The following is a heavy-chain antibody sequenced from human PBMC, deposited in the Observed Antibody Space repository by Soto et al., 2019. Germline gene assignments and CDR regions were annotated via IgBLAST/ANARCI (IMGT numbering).Heavy chain of an antibody. CDR2: IYYSGST. Sequence: PSETLSLTCTVSGGSISSGDYYWSWIRQPPGKGLEWIGYIYYSGSTYYNPSLKSRVTISVDTSKNQFSLKLSSVTAADTAVYYCARETTMVRGYYYYGMDVWGQGTTVIVSS. V-gene: IGHV4-30-4*01. CDR3: ARETTMVRGYYYYGMDV. J-gene: IGHJ6*02. CDR1: GGSISSGDYY. D-gene: IGHD3-10*01.